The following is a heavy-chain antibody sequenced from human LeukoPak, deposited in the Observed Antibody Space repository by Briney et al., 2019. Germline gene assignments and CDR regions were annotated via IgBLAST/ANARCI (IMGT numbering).Heavy chain of an antibody. J-gene: IGHJ6*04. CDR1: GYTFTSYY. Sequence: ASVKVSCKASGYTFTSYYMHWVRQAPGQGLEWMGIINPSGGSTSYAQKFQGRVTMARDMSTSTVYMELSSLRSEDTAVYYCAREGRQVPDVWGKGTTVTVSS. V-gene: IGHV1-46*01. CDR3: AREGRQVPDV. CDR2: INPSGGST.